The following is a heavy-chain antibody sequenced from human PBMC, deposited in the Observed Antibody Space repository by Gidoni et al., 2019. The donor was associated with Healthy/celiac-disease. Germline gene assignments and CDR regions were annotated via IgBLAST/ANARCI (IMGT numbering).Heavy chain of an antibody. CDR3: ARWCGYGGYLGVGYYFDY. D-gene: IGHD5-12*01. CDR2: INPSGGST. V-gene: IGHV1-46*01. CDR1: GYTFTSYY. Sequence: QVQLVQSGAEVKKPGASVKVSCKASGYTFTSYYLHWVRQAPGQGLEWMGIINPSGGSTSYAQKCQGRVTMTRDTSTSTVYMELSSLRSEDTAVYYCARWCGYGGYLGVGYYFDYWGQGTLVTVSS. J-gene: IGHJ4*02.